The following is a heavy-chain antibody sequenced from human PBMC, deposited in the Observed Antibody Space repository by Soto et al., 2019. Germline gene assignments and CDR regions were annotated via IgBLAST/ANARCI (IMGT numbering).Heavy chain of an antibody. CDR2: IYHSGST. Sequence: GKTSETLSLTCAVSSGSISSGNWWSWVRQPPGKGLEWIGEIYHSGSTHYNPSLKSRVTMSVDKSKNLFSLQLSSVTAADTAVYYCAGSGYYSFDYWGQGALVTVSS. CDR1: SGSISSGNW. CDR3: AGSGYYSFDY. D-gene: IGHD3-10*01. V-gene: IGHV4-4*02. J-gene: IGHJ4*02.